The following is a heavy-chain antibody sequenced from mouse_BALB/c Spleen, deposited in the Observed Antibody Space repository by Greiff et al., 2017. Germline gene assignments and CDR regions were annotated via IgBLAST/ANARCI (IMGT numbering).Heavy chain of an antibody. CDR3: ARSGGNYYAMDY. D-gene: IGHD2-1*01. Sequence: DVQLVESGGGLVQPGGSRKLSCAASGFTFSSFGMHWVRQAPEKGLEWVAYISSGSSTIYYADTVKGRFTISRDNPKNTLFLQMTSLRSEDTAMYYCARSGGNYYAMDYWGQGTSVTVSS. CDR1: GFTFSSFG. CDR2: ISSGSSTI. J-gene: IGHJ4*01. V-gene: IGHV5-17*02.